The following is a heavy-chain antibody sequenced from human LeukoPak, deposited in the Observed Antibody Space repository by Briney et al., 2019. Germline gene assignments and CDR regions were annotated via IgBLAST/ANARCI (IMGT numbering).Heavy chain of an antibody. CDR3: AIRKPRGYNGYGGFDP. J-gene: IGHJ5*02. V-gene: IGHV4-34*01. CDR2: INHSGST. CDR1: GGSFSGYY. D-gene: IGHD5-12*01. Sequence: SETLSLTCAVYGGSFSGYYWSWIRQPPGKGLEWIGEINHSGSTNYNPSLKSRVTISVDTSKNQFSLKLSSVTAADTAVYYCAIRKPRGYNGYGGFDPWGQGTLVTVSS.